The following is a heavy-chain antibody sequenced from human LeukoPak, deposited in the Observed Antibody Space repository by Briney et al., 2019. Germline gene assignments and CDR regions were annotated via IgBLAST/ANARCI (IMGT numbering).Heavy chain of an antibody. J-gene: IGHJ4*02. D-gene: IGHD4-17*01. CDR3: ARRAGEFSHPYDY. CDR2: IYSGGNT. CDR1: GFTVSSNS. Sequence: GGSLRPSCTVSGFTVSSNSMSWVRQAPGKGLEWVSFIYSGGNTHYSDSVKGRFTISRDNSKNTLYLQMNSLRADDTAVYYCARRAGEFSHPYDYWGQGTLVTVSS. V-gene: IGHV3-53*01.